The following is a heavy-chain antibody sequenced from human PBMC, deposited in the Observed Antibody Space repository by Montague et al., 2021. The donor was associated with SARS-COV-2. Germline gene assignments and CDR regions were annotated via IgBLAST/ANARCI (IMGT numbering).Heavy chain of an antibody. D-gene: IGHD3-22*01. CDR2: INHSGST. Sequence: SETLSLTCAVYGGSFSGYYWSWIRQPPGKGLEWIGEINHSGSTXXXPSXXXRVTISVDTSKNQFSLKLSSVTAADTAVYYCARGPRITMIVVVTTDIWFDPWGQGTLVAVSS. J-gene: IGHJ5*02. V-gene: IGHV4-34*01. CDR3: ARGPRITMIVVVTTDIWFDP. CDR1: GGSFSGYY.